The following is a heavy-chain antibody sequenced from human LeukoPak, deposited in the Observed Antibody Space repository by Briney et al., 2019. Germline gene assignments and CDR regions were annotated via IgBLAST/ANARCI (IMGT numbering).Heavy chain of an antibody. CDR3: ASRIGHSYGIDY. J-gene: IGHJ4*02. CDR1: GASISSGGDY. D-gene: IGHD5-18*01. Sequence: SETLSLTCTVSGASISSGGDYWSWIRQHPGKGLEWIGYIYYSGSTYYNPSLKSRVTISEDTSKNQFSLKLSSVTAADTAVYYCASRIGHSYGIDYWGQGTLVTVSS. CDR2: IYYSGST. V-gene: IGHV4-31*03.